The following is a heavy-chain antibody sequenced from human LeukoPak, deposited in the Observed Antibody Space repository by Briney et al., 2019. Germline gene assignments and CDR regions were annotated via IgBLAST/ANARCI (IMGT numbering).Heavy chain of an antibody. V-gene: IGHV3-30-3*01. CDR3: AKDNDGAAAGSFDY. Sequence: GGFLRLSFAASGFTVRNYSKDLGRQAPGKGLEGLAIISYDVSSEYYADSVKGRFTISRDNSKNTLFLQMNDVRPEDTAVYYCAKDNDGAAAGSFDYWGQGTLVTVSS. J-gene: IGHJ4*02. CDR2: ISYDVSSE. D-gene: IGHD6-13*01. CDR1: GFTVRNYS.